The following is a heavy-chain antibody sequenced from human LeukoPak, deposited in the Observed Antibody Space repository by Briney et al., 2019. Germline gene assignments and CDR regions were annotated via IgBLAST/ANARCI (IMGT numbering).Heavy chain of an antibody. V-gene: IGHV4-39*07. J-gene: IGHJ4*02. CDR2: IYYSGST. CDR3: AREGAVTTFDYYFDY. D-gene: IGHD4-17*01. CDR1: GGSISSSSYY. Sequence: SETLSLTCTVSGGSISSSSYYWGWIRQPPGKGLEWIGSIYYSGSTYYNPSLKSRVTISVDTSKNQFSLKLSSVTAADTAVYYCAREGAVTTFDYYFDYWGQGTLVTVSS.